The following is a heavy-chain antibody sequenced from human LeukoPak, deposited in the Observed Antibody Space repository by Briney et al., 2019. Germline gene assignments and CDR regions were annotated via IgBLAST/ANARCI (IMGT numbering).Heavy chain of an antibody. Sequence: ASVKVSCKASGYTFTSYYMHWVRQAPGQGLEWMGVINPSGGSTSYAQKFQGRVTMTRDTSTSTVYMELSSLRSEDTAVYYCARSTFQTTALDYWGQGTLVTVSS. CDR3: ARSTFQTTALDY. D-gene: IGHD4-11*01. CDR2: INPSGGST. CDR1: GYTFTSYY. J-gene: IGHJ4*02. V-gene: IGHV1-46*01.